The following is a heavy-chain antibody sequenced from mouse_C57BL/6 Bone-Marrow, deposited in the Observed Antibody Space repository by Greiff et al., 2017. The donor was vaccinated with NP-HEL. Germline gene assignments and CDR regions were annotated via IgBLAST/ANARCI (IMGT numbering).Heavy chain of an antibody. CDR1: GYTFTNYW. J-gene: IGHJ1*03. V-gene: IGHV1-63*01. CDR3: ARYNYDYDWYVEV. CDR2: IYPGGGYT. D-gene: IGHD2-4*01. Sequence: QVQLQQSGAELVRPGTSVKMSCKASGYTFTNYWIGWAKQRPGHGLEWIGDIYPGGGYTNYNEKFKGKATLTADKSSSTAYMQFSSLTSEDSAIYYCARYNYDYDWYVEVWGTGTTVTVSS.